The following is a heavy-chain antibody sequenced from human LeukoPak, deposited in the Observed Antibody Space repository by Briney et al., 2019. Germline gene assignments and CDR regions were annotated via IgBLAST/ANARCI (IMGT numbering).Heavy chain of an antibody. D-gene: IGHD1-26*01. J-gene: IGHJ4*02. CDR2: ISDTGHAI. Sequence: GGSLRLSCAVSGFTFSDYSMDWVRQAPGKGPEWVSYISDTGHAIYYADSVKGRFIISRDNARNSLYLQMNSLRAEDTAVYYCARDTRTFDYWGQGTLVTVSS. CDR1: GFTFSDYS. CDR3: ARDTRTFDY. V-gene: IGHV3-48*01.